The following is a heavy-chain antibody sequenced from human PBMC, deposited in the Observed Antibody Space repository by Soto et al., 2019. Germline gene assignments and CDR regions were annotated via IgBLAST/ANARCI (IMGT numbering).Heavy chain of an antibody. J-gene: IGHJ4*02. CDR2: IWYDGSNK. CDR3: ARDYGWFGEANDY. V-gene: IGHV3-33*01. Sequence: GGSLRLSCAASGFTFSSYGMHWVRQAPGKGLEWVAVIWYDGSNKYYADSVKGRFTISRDNSKNTLYLQMNSLRAEDTAVYYCARDYGWFGEANDYWGQGTLVTVSS. D-gene: IGHD3-10*01. CDR1: GFTFSSYG.